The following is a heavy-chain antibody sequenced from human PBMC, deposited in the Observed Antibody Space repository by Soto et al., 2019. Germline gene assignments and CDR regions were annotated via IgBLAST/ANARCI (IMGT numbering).Heavy chain of an antibody. CDR2: IIPIFGTA. CDR1: GGTFSSYA. J-gene: IGHJ4*02. CDR3: ARDPRRGSSSSGDY. D-gene: IGHD6-6*01. Sequence: SVKVSCKASGGTFSSYAISWVRQAPGQGLEWMGGIIPIFGTANYAQKFQGRVTITADESTSTAYMELSSLRSEDTAVYYCARDPRRGSSSSGDYWGQGTLVTVSS. V-gene: IGHV1-69*13.